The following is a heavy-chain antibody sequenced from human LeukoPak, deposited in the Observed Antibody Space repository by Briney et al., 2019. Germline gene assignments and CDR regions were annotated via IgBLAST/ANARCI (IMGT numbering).Heavy chain of an antibody. J-gene: IGHJ5*02. V-gene: IGHV4-30-4*01. Sequence: PSETLSLTCTVCGGSISSGDYYWSWIRQPTGKSLEWIGYIYYSGSTYYNPSLKSRVTISVDTSKNQFSLKLSSVTAADTAVYYCARGRVISWFDPWGQGTLVTVSS. D-gene: IGHD3-10*01. CDR1: GGSISSGDYY. CDR2: IYYSGST. CDR3: ARGRVISWFDP.